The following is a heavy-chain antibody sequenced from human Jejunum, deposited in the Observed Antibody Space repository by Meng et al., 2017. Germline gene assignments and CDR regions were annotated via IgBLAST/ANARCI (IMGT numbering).Heavy chain of an antibody. V-gene: IGHV4-30-4*01. Sequence: QLQLQESGLGLVKPSQTLSRTCTVSGASISGADYYWSWIRQPPGKGLEWIGYIYYSGATYSNPSLKSRATISIDTSKNQFSLRLTSVTAADTAVYYCVREKRRTYYFDYWGQGTLVTVSS. CDR3: VREKRRTYYFDY. CDR1: GASISGADYY. D-gene: IGHD3-16*01. CDR2: IYYSGAT. J-gene: IGHJ4*02.